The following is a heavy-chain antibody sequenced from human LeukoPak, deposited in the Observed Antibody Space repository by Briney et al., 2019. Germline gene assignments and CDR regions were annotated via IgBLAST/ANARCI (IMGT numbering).Heavy chain of an antibody. CDR3: AKKYYYGSGSYYP. Sequence: PSGTLSLTCAVSGGSITSSNWWSWVRHPPGKGLEWIGEIYHSGSTNYNPSLKSRVTISVDTSKNQFSLKLSSVTAADTAVYYCAKKYYYGSGSYYPWGQGTLVTVSS. D-gene: IGHD3-10*01. V-gene: IGHV4-4*02. CDR2: IYHSGST. J-gene: IGHJ5*02. CDR1: GGSITSSNW.